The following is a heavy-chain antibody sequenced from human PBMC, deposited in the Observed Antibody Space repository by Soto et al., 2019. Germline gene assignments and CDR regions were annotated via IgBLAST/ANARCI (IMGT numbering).Heavy chain of an antibody. CDR1: GGSISSYY. V-gene: IGHV4-59*01. D-gene: IGHD4-4*01. J-gene: IGHJ4*02. Sequence: SETLSLTCTVSGGSISSYYWSWIRQPPGKGLEWIGYIYYSGSTNYNPSLKSRVTISVDTSKNQFSLKLSSVTAADTAVYYCARERGLRLHHYLDYWGQGTLVTVSS. CDR3: ARERGLRLHHYLDY. CDR2: IYYSGST.